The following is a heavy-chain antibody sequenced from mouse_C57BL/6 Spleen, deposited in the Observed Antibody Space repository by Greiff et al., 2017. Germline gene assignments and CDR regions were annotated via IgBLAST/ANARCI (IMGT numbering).Heavy chain of an antibody. CDR3: ARADSGFAY. CDR1: GFTFSSYA. V-gene: IGHV5-4*01. J-gene: IGHJ3*01. Sequence: DVHLVESGGGLVKPGGSLKLSCAASGFTFSSYAMSWVRQTPEKRLEWVATISDGGSYTYYPDNVKGRFTISRDNAKNNLYLQMSHLKSEDTAMYYCARADSGFAYWGQGTLVTVSA. CDR2: ISDGGSYT.